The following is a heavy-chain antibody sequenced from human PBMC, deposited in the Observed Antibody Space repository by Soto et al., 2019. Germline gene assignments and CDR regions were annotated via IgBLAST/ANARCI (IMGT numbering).Heavy chain of an antibody. D-gene: IGHD3-3*01. CDR1: GFTFSTYG. V-gene: IGHV3-30*18. J-gene: IGHJ4*02. CDR3: AKDQASEGSGYSYLGH. CDR2: ISYDGSDR. Sequence: PGGSLRLSCAASGFTFSTYGIHWVRQAPGKGLEWVAVISYDGSDRYFGDSVKGRFTISRDNSRNKLYLQMNSLRAEDTAVYYCAKDQASEGSGYSYLGHWGQGTLVTVSS.